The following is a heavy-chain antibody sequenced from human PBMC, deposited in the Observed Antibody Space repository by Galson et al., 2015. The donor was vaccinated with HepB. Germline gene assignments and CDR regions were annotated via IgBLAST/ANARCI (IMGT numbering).Heavy chain of an antibody. CDR1: GGSISSGGYS. D-gene: IGHD3-10*01. J-gene: IGHJ5*02. V-gene: IGHV4-30-2*01. CDR2: IYHSGST. Sequence: TLSLTCAVSGGSISSGGYSWSWIRQPPGKGLEWIGYIYHSGSTYYNPSLKSRVTISVDRSKNQFSLKLSSVTAADTAVYYCARVGGNFRGVQPGNWFDPWGQGTLVTVSS. CDR3: ARVGGNFRGVQPGNWFDP.